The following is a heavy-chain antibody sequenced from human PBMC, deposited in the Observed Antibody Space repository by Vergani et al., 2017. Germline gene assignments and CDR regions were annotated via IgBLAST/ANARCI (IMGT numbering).Heavy chain of an antibody. CDR2: ISYDGSNK. CDR1: GFTFSSYG. Sequence: QVQLVESGGGVVQPGRSLRLSCAASGFTFSSYGMHWVRQAPGKGLEWVAVISYDGSNKYYADSVKGRFTISRDNSKNTLYLQMNSLRAEDTAVYYCAKVGEYQLLPDYWGQGTLVTVSS. CDR3: AKVGEYQLLPDY. J-gene: IGHJ4*02. D-gene: IGHD2-2*01. V-gene: IGHV3-30*18.